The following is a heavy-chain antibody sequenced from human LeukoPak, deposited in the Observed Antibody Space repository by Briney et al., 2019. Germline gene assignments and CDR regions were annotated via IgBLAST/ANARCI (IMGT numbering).Heavy chain of an antibody. V-gene: IGHV3-21*01. D-gene: IGHD5-18*01. CDR1: GFTFSSYA. CDR3: ARDSYGYFGWFDP. CDR2: ISSSSSYI. Sequence: GGSLRLSCAASGFTFSSYAMSWVRQAPGKGLEWVPSISSSSSYIYYADSVKGRFTISRDNAKNSLYLQMNSLRTEDTAVYYCARDSYGYFGWFDPWGQGTLVTVSS. J-gene: IGHJ5*02.